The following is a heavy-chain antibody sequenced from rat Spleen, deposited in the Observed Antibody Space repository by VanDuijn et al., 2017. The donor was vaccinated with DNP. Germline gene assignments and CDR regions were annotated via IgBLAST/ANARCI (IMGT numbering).Heavy chain of an antibody. CDR3: ARWGTYFDY. CDR1: GFSLTSYG. J-gene: IGHJ2*01. CDR2: IWSGGST. Sequence: QVQLKESGPGLVQPSQTLSLTCTVSGFSLTSYGLSWVRQPPGKGLEWVGVIWSGGSTNYNSALKSRLSISRDTSKSQVFLKMNSLQTEDTATYYCARWGTYFDYWGQGVMVTVSS. V-gene: IGHV2-4*01.